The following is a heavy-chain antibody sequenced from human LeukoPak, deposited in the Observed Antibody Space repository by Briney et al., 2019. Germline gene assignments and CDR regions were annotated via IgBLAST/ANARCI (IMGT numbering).Heavy chain of an antibody. Sequence: QSGGSLRLSCAASGFTFSSYAMSWVRQAPGKGLEWVSVISGSGGSTYYADSVKGRFTISRDNAKNSLYLQMNSLRAEDTAVYYCARDSVLRLGELSARSSGFDIWGQGTMVTVSS. J-gene: IGHJ3*02. D-gene: IGHD3-16*02. CDR1: GFTFSSYA. V-gene: IGHV3-23*01. CDR2: ISGSGGST. CDR3: ARDSVLRLGELSARSSGFDI.